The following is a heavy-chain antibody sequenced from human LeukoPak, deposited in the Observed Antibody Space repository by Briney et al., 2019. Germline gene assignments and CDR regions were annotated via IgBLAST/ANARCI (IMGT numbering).Heavy chain of an antibody. D-gene: IGHD2-8*01. CDR1: GGTFSSCA. CDR3: AAGDLMVYAIIDY. V-gene: IGHV1-69*13. Sequence: SVKVSCKASGGTFSSCAISWVRQAPGQGLEWMGGIIPIFGTANHAQKFQGRVTITADESTSTAYMELSSLRSEDTAVYYCAAGDLMVYAIIDYWGQGTLVTVSS. CDR2: IIPIFGTA. J-gene: IGHJ4*02.